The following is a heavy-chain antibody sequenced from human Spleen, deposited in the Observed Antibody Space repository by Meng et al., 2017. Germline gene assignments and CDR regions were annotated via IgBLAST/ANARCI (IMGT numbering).Heavy chain of an antibody. CDR1: GGSISSYY. CDR2: IYYSGST. Sequence: SETLSLTCTVSGGSISSYYWSWIRQPPGKGLEWIGYIYYSGSTNYNPSLKSRVTISVDTSKNQFSLKLSSVTAADTAVYYCARGSNYYDSSGYYRKAFDIWGQGTMVTVSS. V-gene: IGHV4-59*01. D-gene: IGHD3-22*01. CDR3: ARGSNYYDSSGYYRKAFDI. J-gene: IGHJ3*02.